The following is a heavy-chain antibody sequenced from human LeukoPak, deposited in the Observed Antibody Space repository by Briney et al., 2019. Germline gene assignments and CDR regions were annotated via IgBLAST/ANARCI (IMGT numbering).Heavy chain of an antibody. J-gene: IGHJ4*02. CDR2: ISYDGSNK. Sequence: GGSLRLSCAASGFTFSSYAMHWVRQAPGKGLEWVAVISYDGSNKYYADSVKGRFTISRDNSKNTLYLQMNSLRAEDTALYYCASIYQSQNSDYWGQGTLVTVSS. CDR3: ASIYQSQNSDY. V-gene: IGHV3-30*04. D-gene: IGHD5-12*01. CDR1: GFTFSSYA.